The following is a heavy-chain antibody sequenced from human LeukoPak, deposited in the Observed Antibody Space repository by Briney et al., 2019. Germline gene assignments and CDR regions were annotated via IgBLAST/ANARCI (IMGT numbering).Heavy chain of an antibody. CDR3: ARGVGLPVTKGPHFDY. D-gene: IGHD4-17*01. CDR1: GFTFNTYS. CDR2: IDSSGGYM. V-gene: IGHV3-21*01. J-gene: IGHJ4*02. Sequence: PGGSLRLSCEASGFTFNTYSMNWARQAPGKGLEWVSSIDSSGGYMFYADSVKGRFIISRDNSENTLYLQMNSLRAEDTAVYYCARGVGLPVTKGPHFDYWGQGTLVTVSS.